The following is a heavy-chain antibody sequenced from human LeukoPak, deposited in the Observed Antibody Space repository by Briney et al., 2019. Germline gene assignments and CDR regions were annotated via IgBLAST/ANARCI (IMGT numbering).Heavy chain of an antibody. CDR3: ARGMYGDYVVTYLLDY. CDR2: INPNSGVA. CDR1: GYTFTGFY. D-gene: IGHD4-17*01. V-gene: IGHV1-2*02. J-gene: IGHJ4*02. Sequence: ASVKVSCKAFGYTFTGFYVHWVRQAPGQGPEWMGWINPNSGVAKYAQKFQGRVTLTRDKSISTVYMELSRLRSDDTVVYYCARGMYGDYVVTYLLDYWGQGTLVTVSS.